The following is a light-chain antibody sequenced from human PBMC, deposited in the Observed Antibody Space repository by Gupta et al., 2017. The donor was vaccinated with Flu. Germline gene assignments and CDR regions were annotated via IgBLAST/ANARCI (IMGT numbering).Light chain of an antibody. CDR3: AAWDDSLSGV. CDR2: RNN. Sequence: QSVLTQPPSASGTPGQRVTIPCSGSSSNIGSNYVYWYQQLPRTAPKLLIYRNNQRPSGVPDRFSGSKSGTSASLAISGLRSEDEAGYYCAAWDDSLSGVFGGGTKLTVL. CDR1: SSNIGSNY. J-gene: IGLJ2*01. V-gene: IGLV1-47*01.